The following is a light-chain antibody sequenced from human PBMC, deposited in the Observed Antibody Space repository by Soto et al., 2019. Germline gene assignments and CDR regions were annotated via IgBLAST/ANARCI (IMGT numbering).Light chain of an antibody. CDR1: QSVGSS. J-gene: IGKJ2*01. V-gene: IGKV3-15*01. CDR2: HAS. CDR3: QHLFNWPPFA. Sequence: IVMTQSPDTLSVSPGDRATLSCRASQSVGSSLAWYQQKPGQAPRLLIYHASTRATAVPARFSGSGSGTEFTLTISSLQSEDFAFYYCQHLFNWPPFAFGPGIELEI.